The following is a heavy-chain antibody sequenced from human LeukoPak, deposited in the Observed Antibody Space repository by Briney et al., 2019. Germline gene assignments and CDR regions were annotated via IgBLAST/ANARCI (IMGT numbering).Heavy chain of an antibody. V-gene: IGHV3-21*01. Sequence: GGSLRLSCAASGFTFSSYSMNWVRQAPGKGLEGVSSISSSSSYIYYADSVKGRFTISRDNAKNSLYLQMNSLRAEDTAVYYCARDQDDILTGIPYFDYWGQGTLVTVSS. D-gene: IGHD3-9*01. J-gene: IGHJ4*02. CDR1: GFTFSSYS. CDR3: ARDQDDILTGIPYFDY. CDR2: ISSSSSYI.